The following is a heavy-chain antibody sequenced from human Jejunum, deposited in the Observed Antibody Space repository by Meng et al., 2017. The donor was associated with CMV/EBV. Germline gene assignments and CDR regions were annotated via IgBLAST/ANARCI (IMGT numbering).Heavy chain of an antibody. V-gene: IGHV3-7*01. CDR3: ARDRNLTF. CDR2: IKEDGSEK. Sequence: SCECSGLTCSKHWMPWVRQARGKGRGWVANIKEDGSEKYYVDAVKGRFTISRDNVENSLFLQMNSLRADDTAVYYCARDRNLTFWGQGTLVTVSS. J-gene: IGHJ4*02. D-gene: IGHD3-9*01. CDR1: GLTCSKHW.